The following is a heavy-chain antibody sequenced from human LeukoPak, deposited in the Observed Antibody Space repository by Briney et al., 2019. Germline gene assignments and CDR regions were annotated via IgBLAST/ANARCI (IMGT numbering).Heavy chain of an antibody. CDR2: IQSKTDGGAP. D-gene: IGHD3-10*01. Sequence: PGGSLRLSCAASGFTFNDAWMSWVRQAPGKGLEWAGRIQSKTDGGAPEYAAPVKGRFTFSRDDSTNTLYLQMNSLRTEDTAVYYCTTDRGALTSWGQGTLVTVSS. V-gene: IGHV3-15*01. CDR3: TTDRGALTS. CDR1: GFTFNDAW. J-gene: IGHJ5*02.